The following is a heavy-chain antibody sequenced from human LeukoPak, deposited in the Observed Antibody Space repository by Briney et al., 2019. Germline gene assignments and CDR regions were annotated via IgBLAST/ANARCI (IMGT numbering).Heavy chain of an antibody. V-gene: IGHV4-39*07. J-gene: IGHJ3*02. D-gene: IGHD5-12*01. CDR2: IYYSGST. CDR3: ARLDAYSGYDYHAFDI. CDR1: GGSISSSSYY. Sequence: SETLSLTCTVSGGSISSSSYYWGWIRQPPGKGLEWIGSIYYSGSTYYNPSLKSRVTISVDTSKNQFSLKLSSVTAADTAVYYCARLDAYSGYDYHAFDIRGQGTMVTVSS.